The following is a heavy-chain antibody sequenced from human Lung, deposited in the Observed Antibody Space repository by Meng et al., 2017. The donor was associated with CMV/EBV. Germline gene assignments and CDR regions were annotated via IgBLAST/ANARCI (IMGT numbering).Heavy chain of an antibody. CDR1: GGSLSIRNE. J-gene: IGHJ4*02. V-gene: IGHV4-4*03. D-gene: IGHD2-21*02. Sequence: QVQLRASGPGLVTAPGTLSLTWAVSGGSLSIRNECIWVRQPPGKGLGWIGKIYHGGSTNYTPSLKSRATISVDESKNQFSRRLSSVTAADTAVYYCARVGAYCGGDCYHPRWGQGTLVTVSS. CDR3: ARVGAYCGGDCYHPR. CDR2: IYHGGST.